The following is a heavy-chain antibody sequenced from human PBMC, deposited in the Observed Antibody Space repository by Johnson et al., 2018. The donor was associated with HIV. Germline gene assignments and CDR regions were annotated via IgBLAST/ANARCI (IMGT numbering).Heavy chain of an antibody. J-gene: IGHJ3*02. CDR1: RFTFDDYA. Sequence: QVQLVESGGVVVHPGGSLRLSCETSRFTFDDYAMHWVRQAPGKGLEWVSLIHSGGTTFYADSVRGRFTISRDSSKNTLYLQMNSLRAEDTAVYYCARERIAAAGLDAFDIWGQGTMVTVSS. V-gene: IGHV3-NL1*01. CDR3: ARERIAAAGLDAFDI. D-gene: IGHD6-13*01. CDR2: IHSGGTT.